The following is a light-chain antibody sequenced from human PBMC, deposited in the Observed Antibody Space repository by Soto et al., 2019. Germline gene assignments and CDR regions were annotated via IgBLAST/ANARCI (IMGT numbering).Light chain of an antibody. CDR1: QSVRNNY. CDR3: QQYGSSPRT. Sequence: EVVLTQSPRTLSLSPGERATLSCRASQSVRNNYLAWYQQKPGQAPRVLMYGASSRVTGIPDRFSGSGSGTDFTLTISRLEPEDFAVYYCQQYGSSPRTFGQGTQLEIK. J-gene: IGKJ1*01. CDR2: GAS. V-gene: IGKV3-20*01.